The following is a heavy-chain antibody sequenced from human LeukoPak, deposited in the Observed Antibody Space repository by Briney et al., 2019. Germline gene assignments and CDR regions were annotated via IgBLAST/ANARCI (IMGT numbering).Heavy chain of an antibody. CDR2: IYYSGST. Sequence: SETLSLTCTVSGGSISSYYWSWIRQPPGKGLEWIGYIYYSGSTNYNPSLKSRVTISVGTSKNQFSLKLSSVTAADTAVYYCATTVMPWIGFVFDYWGQGTLVTVSS. J-gene: IGHJ4*02. CDR1: GGSISSYY. CDR3: ATTVMPWIGFVFDY. V-gene: IGHV4-59*01. D-gene: IGHD4-11*01.